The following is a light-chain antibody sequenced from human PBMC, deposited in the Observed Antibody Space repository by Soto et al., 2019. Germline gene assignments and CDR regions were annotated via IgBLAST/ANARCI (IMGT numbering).Light chain of an antibody. Sequence: ASQGISNYLAWYQQIPGRASTLLIYTASTFHSGVTSRFSGSGSGTEFALTISSLLPDDFATYYCQQYYTFSPWTFGQGTKVDIK. CDR3: QQYYTFSPWT. V-gene: IGKV1-9*01. J-gene: IGKJ1*01. CDR1: QGISNY. CDR2: TAS.